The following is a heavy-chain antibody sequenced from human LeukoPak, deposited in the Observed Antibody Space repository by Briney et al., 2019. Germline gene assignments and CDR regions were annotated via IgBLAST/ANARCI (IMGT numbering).Heavy chain of an antibody. D-gene: IGHD6-19*01. J-gene: IGHJ4*02. CDR1: GFTFSDSA. Sequence: PGGSLRLSCAASGFTFSDSAMHWVRQASGKGLEWVGRIRIKANTYATAYAASVKGRFTISRDDSKNTAYLQMNSLRAEDTAVYYCARPEGQQWLVRSWGQGTLVTVSS. CDR2: IRIKANTYAT. CDR3: ARPEGQQWLVRS. V-gene: IGHV3-73*01.